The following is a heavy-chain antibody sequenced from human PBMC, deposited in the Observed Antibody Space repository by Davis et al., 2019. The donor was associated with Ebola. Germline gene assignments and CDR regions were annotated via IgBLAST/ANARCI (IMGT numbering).Heavy chain of an antibody. Sequence: MPSETLSLTCTVSGGSISSGDYYWSWIRQPPGKGLGWIGYIYYSGNTYYKSSLKSRVTISVDTSKNQFSLKLSSVTAADTAVYYCARVSAAAIITRYWHFDLWGRGTLVTVSS. CDR1: GGSISSGDYY. J-gene: IGHJ2*01. CDR3: ARVSAAAIITRYWHFDL. D-gene: IGHD2-2*02. V-gene: IGHV4-30-4*01. CDR2: IYYSGNT.